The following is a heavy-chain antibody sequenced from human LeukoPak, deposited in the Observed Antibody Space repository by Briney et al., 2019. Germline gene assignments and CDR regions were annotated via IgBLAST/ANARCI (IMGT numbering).Heavy chain of an antibody. J-gene: IGHJ4*02. V-gene: IGHV3-9*01. CDR1: GLTVDDYA. CDR2: ISWNSVTI. Sequence: GGSLRLSCVGSGLTVDDYAMHWVRQAPGKGLEWVSSISWNSVTIAYADSVKGRFTISRDNAKNSLYLQMNSLRAVDTALYYCAKGKSWYHFDYWGQGTLVTVSS. CDR3: AKGKSWYHFDY. D-gene: IGHD6-13*01.